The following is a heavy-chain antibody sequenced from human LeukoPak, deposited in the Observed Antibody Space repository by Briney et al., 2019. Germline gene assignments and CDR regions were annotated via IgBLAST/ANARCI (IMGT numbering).Heavy chain of an antibody. D-gene: IGHD6-6*01. V-gene: IGHV3-11*04. CDR3: AREYSSSSGLPFDY. CDR1: GFTFSDYY. CDR2: ISSSGGTI. Sequence: GGSLRLSCAASGFTFSDYYMSWIRQAPGKGLEWVSYISSSGGTIYYADSVKGRFTISRDNAKNSLYLQMNSLRAEDTAVYYCAREYSSSSGLPFDYWGQGTLVTVSS. J-gene: IGHJ4*02.